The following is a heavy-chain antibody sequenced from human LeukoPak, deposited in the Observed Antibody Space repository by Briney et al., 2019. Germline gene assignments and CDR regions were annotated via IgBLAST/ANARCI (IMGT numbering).Heavy chain of an antibody. V-gene: IGHV3-20*04. D-gene: IGHD2-15*01. CDR3: ASLGYCSGGSCYARRDY. Sequence: GGSLRLSCAASGFTFDDYGMSWVRHAPGKGLEWVSGINWNGGSTGYADSVRGRFTISRDNAKNSLYLQMNSLRAEDTALYYCASLGYCSGGSCYARRDYWGQGTLVTVSS. CDR2: INWNGGST. CDR1: GFTFDDYG. J-gene: IGHJ4*02.